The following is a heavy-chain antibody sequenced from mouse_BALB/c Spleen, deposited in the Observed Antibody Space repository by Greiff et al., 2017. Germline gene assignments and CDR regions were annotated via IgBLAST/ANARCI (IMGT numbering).Heavy chain of an antibody. J-gene: IGHJ4*01. D-gene: IGHD1-1*01. Sequence: EVQLQQSGPELVKPGASVKISCKASGYTFTDYNMHWVKQSHGKSLEWIGYIYPYNGGTGYNQKFKSKATLTVDNSSSTAYMWLRSLTSEDSAVYYCARFYYGSSFHAMGYWGQGSSVTVSS. CDR1: GYTFTDYN. CDR2: IYPYNGGT. CDR3: ARFYYGSSFHAMGY. V-gene: IGHV1S29*02.